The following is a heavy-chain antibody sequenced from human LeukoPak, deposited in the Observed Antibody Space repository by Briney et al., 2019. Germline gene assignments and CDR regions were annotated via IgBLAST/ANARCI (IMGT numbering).Heavy chain of an antibody. Sequence: KPGGSLRLSCAASGFTFNNYAMTWVRQAPGKGLEWVSAIGGSGDSTYYVDSVRGRFTISRDNSKNTLYLQMNSLRAEDTAVYYCAGGQYYYVMDVWGQGTTVTVSS. J-gene: IGHJ6*02. CDR2: IGGSGDST. CDR3: AGGQYYYVMDV. D-gene: IGHD2/OR15-2a*01. V-gene: IGHV3-23*01. CDR1: GFTFNNYA.